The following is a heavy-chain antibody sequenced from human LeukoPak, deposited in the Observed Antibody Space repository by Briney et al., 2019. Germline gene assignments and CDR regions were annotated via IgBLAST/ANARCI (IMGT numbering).Heavy chain of an antibody. V-gene: IGHV3-30*01. D-gene: IGHD2-15*01. CDR3: ARDVKGVVAATAYNWFDP. Sequence: GGSLRLSCAASGFTISNYAIHWVRQAPGKGLEWVAVISHDGSNKYFADSVKGRFTISRDNSQNTLYLQMNSLRAEDTAVYYCARDVKGVVAATAYNWFDPWGQGALVTVSS. CDR2: ISHDGSNK. CDR1: GFTISNYA. J-gene: IGHJ5*02.